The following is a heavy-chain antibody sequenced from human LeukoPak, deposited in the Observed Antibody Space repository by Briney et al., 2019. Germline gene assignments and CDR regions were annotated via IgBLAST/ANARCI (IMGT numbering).Heavy chain of an antibody. CDR2: TRNKANSYTT. Sequence: GGSLRLSCAASGFTFSDHYMDWVRQAPGKGLEWVGRTRNKANSYTTEYAASVKGRFTISRDDSKNSLYLQMNSLKTEDTAVYYCARAFYDSSGYYSDYWGQGTLVTVSS. D-gene: IGHD3-22*01. CDR1: GFTFSDHY. CDR3: ARAFYDSSGYYSDY. J-gene: IGHJ4*02. V-gene: IGHV3-72*01.